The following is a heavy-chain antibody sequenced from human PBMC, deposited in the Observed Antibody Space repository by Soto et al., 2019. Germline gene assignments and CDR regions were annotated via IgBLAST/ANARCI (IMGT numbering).Heavy chain of an antibody. Sequence: PGGCLRLSCAAAGFTSCGYEMNWVRQAPGKGLEWVSYISNSASTIYYADSVERRFTISRDNAKNSLYLQMNSLRAEDTAVYYGARDKGSACYFDYWGQGALVTVSS. CDR3: ARDKGSACYFDY. V-gene: IGHV3-48*03. CDR2: ISNSASTI. CDR1: GFTSCGYE. J-gene: IGHJ4*02. D-gene: IGHD6-19*01.